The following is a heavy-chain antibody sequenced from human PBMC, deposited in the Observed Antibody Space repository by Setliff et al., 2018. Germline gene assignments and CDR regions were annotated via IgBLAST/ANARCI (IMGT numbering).Heavy chain of an antibody. J-gene: IGHJ6*02. CDR2: ISWDGGST. CDR1: GFTFNGFTFSGYT. Sequence: GGSLRLSCATSGFTFNGFTFSGYTMSWVRQAPGKGLEWVSLISWDGGSTYYADSVKGRFTISRDNSKNSLYLQMNSLRAEDTALYYCAKVKGPYYYYGMDVWGQGTTVTVSS. V-gene: IGHV3-43D*03. CDR3: AKVKGPYYYYGMDV.